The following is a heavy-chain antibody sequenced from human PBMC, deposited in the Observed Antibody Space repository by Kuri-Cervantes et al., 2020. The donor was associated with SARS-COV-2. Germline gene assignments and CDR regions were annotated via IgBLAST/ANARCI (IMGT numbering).Heavy chain of an antibody. J-gene: IGHJ4*02. CDR2: IRSKAYGGTT. V-gene: IGHV3-49*04. D-gene: IGHD6-13*01. Sequence: GGSLRLSCAASGFTFSSYSMNWVRQAPGKGLEWVGFIRSKAYGGTTEYAASVKGRFTISRDDSKSIAYLQMNSLKTEDTAVYYCTGPTYSSSWYSSDWGKYWGQGTLVTVSS. CDR1: GFTFSSYS. CDR3: TGPTYSSSWYSSDWGKY.